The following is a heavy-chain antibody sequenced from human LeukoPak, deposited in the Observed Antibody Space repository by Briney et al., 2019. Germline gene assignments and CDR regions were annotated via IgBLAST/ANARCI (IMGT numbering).Heavy chain of an antibody. CDR3: ARQSGYSSN. Sequence: GESLKISCKGSGYSFSSSWIGWVRHMPATGIEWMGIIYPGDSDTRYSPSFQGQVTISVDRSISTAYLKWSSLKASDTAMYYCARQSGYSSNWGQGTLVTVSS. CDR2: IYPGDSDT. V-gene: IGHV5-51*01. CDR1: GYSFSSSW. J-gene: IGHJ4*02. D-gene: IGHD5-18*01.